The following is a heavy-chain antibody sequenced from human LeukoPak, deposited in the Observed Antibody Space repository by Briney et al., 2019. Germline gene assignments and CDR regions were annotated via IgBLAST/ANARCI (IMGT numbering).Heavy chain of an antibody. Sequence: PRGSLRLSCAASGFTFSGYAMSWVRQAPGKGLEWVSAISGSGGSTYYADSVKGRFTISRDNSKNTLYLQMNSLRAEDTAVYYCANPYYYDSSGYYYGASEYWGQGTLVTVSS. J-gene: IGHJ4*02. V-gene: IGHV3-23*01. CDR3: ANPYYYDSSGYYYGASEY. CDR1: GFTFSGYA. CDR2: ISGSGGST. D-gene: IGHD3-22*01.